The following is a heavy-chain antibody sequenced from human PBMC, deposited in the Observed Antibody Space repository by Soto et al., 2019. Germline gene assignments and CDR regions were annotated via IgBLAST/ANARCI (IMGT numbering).Heavy chain of an antibody. Sequence: ASVKVSCKVSGYTLTELSMHWVRQAPGKGLEWMGGFDPEDGETIYAQKFQGRVTMTEDTSTDTAYMELSSLRSEDTAVYYCAIKGPETYYSSGYYDFDNWGQGTLVTVSS. V-gene: IGHV1-24*01. CDR1: GYTLTELS. CDR3: AIKGPETYYSSGYYDFDN. J-gene: IGHJ4*02. CDR2: FDPEDGET. D-gene: IGHD3-22*01.